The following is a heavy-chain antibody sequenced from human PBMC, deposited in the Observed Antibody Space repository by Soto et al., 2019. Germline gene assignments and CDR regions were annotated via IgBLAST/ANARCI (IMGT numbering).Heavy chain of an antibody. CDR2: ISGSDGKT. CDR3: AKLSDLDY. V-gene: IGHV3-23*04. D-gene: IGHD2-21*02. CDR1: GFSFASFA. Sequence: DVRLAESGGGLVQPGGSLRLSCTTSGFSFASFAMTWVRQAPGKGLEWVATISGSDGKTDYADTVKGRFSISRDTSRNSLYLQMTSLRDDDTAIYYWAKLSDLDYWGQGTRVTVSS. J-gene: IGHJ4*02.